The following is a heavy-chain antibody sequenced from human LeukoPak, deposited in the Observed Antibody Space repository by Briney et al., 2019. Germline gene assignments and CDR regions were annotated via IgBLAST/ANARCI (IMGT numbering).Heavy chain of an antibody. CDR1: GFNSNDYV. CDR3: ATEVVY. Sequence: PEGSLRLSCAASGFNSNDYVMSWVRQAPGKGLEWVSSISGSGRSLYYADSIKGRFNISRDNSKHILYLQMDSLRAEGTAIYYCATEVVYWGQGALVTVSS. CDR2: ISGSGRSL. J-gene: IGHJ4*02. V-gene: IGHV3-23*01.